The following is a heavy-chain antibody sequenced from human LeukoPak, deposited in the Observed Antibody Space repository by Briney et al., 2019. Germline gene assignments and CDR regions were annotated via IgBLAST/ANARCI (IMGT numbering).Heavy chain of an antibody. Sequence: SETLSLTCAVNGGSFSGYYWSWIRQPPGKGLEWIGEINHSGSTNYNPSLKSRVTISVDTSKNQFSLKLSSVTAADTAVYYCARGSRSSWLVAHAEYFQHWGQGTLVTVSS. D-gene: IGHD6-13*01. CDR2: INHSGST. J-gene: IGHJ1*01. CDR1: GGSFSGYY. CDR3: ARGSRSSWLVAHAEYFQH. V-gene: IGHV4-34*01.